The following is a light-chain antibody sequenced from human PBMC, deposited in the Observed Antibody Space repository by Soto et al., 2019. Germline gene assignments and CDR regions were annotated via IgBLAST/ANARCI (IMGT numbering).Light chain of an antibody. CDR1: NIGSKS. V-gene: IGLV3-21*02. CDR2: DDS. J-gene: IGLJ2*01. Sequence: SYVVTQPPSVSLAPGQTARIICEGNNIGSKSVHWFQQKPGQAPVLVVYDDSDRPSGVPERFSGSNSGSTATLTISRVEAGDEADYYCQVWDSTSDHVVIGGGTKLTVL. CDR3: QVWDSTSDHVV.